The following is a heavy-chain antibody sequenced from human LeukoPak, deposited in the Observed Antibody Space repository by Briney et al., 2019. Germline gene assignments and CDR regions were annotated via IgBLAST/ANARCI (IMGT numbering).Heavy chain of an antibody. CDR3: ARAQYSSGWSDY. V-gene: IGHV3-20*04. J-gene: IGHJ4*02. CDR2: INLNGGGT. CDR1: GFNFDDFG. Sequence: GGSLRLSCAASGFNFDDFGMSWVRQAPGKGLEWISGINLNGGGTGYADSVKGRFTISRDSAKNSLYLQMNSLRAEDTALYYCARAQYSSGWSDYWGQGTLVTVSS. D-gene: IGHD6-19*01.